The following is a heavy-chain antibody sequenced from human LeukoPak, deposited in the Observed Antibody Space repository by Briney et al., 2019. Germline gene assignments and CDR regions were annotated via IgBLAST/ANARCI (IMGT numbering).Heavy chain of an antibody. J-gene: IGHJ4*02. D-gene: IGHD3-16*01. CDR1: GFTFDDYA. V-gene: IGHV3-9*01. CDR3: AKEGGGGFDY. Sequence: PGRSLRLSCGASGFTFDDYAMHWVRQAPGKGLEWVSRISWNSGSIGYADSVKGRFTISRDNAKNSLYLQMHSLRAEDTALYYCAKEGGGGFDYWGQGNLVPVSS. CDR2: ISWNSGSI.